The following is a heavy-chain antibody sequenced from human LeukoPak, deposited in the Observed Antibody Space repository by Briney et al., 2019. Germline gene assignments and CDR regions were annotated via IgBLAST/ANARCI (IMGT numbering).Heavy chain of an antibody. D-gene: IGHD6-13*01. V-gene: IGHV3-48*03. CDR3: ARGGGVAAAVRAFDI. CDR1: GFTFSSYE. J-gene: IGHJ3*02. Sequence: GGSLRLSCAASGFTFSSYEMNWVRQAPGKGLEWVSYISSSGSTIYYADSVKGRFTISRDNAKNSLYLQMNSLRAEDTALYYCARGGGVAAAVRAFDIWGQGTMVTVSS. CDR2: ISSSGSTI.